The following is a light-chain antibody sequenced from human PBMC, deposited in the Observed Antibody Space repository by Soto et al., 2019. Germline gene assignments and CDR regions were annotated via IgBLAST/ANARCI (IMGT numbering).Light chain of an antibody. J-gene: IGKJ4*01. CDR2: DAS. CDR3: QQYDNYPLT. Sequence: DIQMTQSPSTLSGSVGDRVTITCRASQTISSWLAWYQQKPGTAPKLLIFDASRLESGVPSRFSGSASGTEFTLTISSLQPDDFATYYCQQYDNYPLTFGGGTKVEIK. CDR1: QTISSW. V-gene: IGKV1-5*01.